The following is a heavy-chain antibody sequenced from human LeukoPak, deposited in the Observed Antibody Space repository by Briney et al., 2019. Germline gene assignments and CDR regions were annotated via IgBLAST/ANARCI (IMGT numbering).Heavy chain of an antibody. CDR1: GFTFSSYG. CDR3: AKDRCSNGVGCYYYYMDV. J-gene: IGHJ6*03. Sequence: HPGGSLRLSCAASGFTFSSYGMYWVRQAPGKGLEWVAFIRYDGSNKYYADSVKGRFTVSRDNSKNTLYLQMKSLRAEDTAVYYCAKDRCSNGVGCYYYYMDVWGKGTTVTISS. D-gene: IGHD2-8*01. CDR2: IRYDGSNK. V-gene: IGHV3-30*02.